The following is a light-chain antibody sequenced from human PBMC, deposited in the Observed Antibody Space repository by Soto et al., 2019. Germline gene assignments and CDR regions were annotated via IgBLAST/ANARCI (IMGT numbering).Light chain of an antibody. V-gene: IGKV1-5*03. CDR1: QTISSW. J-gene: IGKJ1*01. Sequence: DIQMTQSPSTLSGSVGDRVTITCRASQTISSWLAWYQQKPGKAPKLLIYKASTLKSGVPSRFSGSGSGTECTLTISSLQPDDFSTYYFQHYNSYSEAFGQVTKVELK. CDR2: KAS. CDR3: QHYNSYSEA.